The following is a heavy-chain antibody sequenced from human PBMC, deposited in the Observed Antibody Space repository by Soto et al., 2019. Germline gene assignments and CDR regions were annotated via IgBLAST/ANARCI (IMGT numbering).Heavy chain of an antibody. Sequence: QVQLVQSGAEVKKPGSSVKVSCKASGGTFTTYAISWVRQAPGQGLEWMGGIDPIFGTTNYAQKFQGRVTITSDESTSTASVELSSQRSEDTAVYYCARLTVAVEIYWYFDLGGRGTLVAISS. CDR1: GGTFTTYA. CDR2: IDPIFGTT. V-gene: IGHV1-69*05. CDR3: ARLTVAVEIYWYFDL. J-gene: IGHJ2*01. D-gene: IGHD6-19*01.